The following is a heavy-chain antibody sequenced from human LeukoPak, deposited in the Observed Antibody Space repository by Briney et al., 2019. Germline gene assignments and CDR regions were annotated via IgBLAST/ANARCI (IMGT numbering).Heavy chain of an antibody. J-gene: IGHJ3*02. D-gene: IGHD5-24*01. V-gene: IGHV3-64*01. Sequence: GGSLRLSCAASGFTFSSYAMHWVRQAPGKGLEYVSAISSNGGSTYYANSVKGRFTISRDNSKNALYLQMGSLRAEDMAVYYCARVVRGDGYSIDAFDIWGQGTMVTVSS. CDR1: GFTFSSYA. CDR3: ARVVRGDGYSIDAFDI. CDR2: ISSNGGST.